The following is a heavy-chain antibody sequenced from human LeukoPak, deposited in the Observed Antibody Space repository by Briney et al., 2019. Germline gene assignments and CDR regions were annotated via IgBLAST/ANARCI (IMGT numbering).Heavy chain of an antibody. CDR3: AKPLPGIQAAAPDY. V-gene: IGHV1-2*04. D-gene: IGHD6-13*01. CDR1: GYTFTSYY. CDR2: INPNSGGT. J-gene: IGHJ4*02. Sequence: ASVKVSCKASGYTFTSYYMHWVRQAPGQGLEWMGWINPNSGGTNYAQKFQGWVTMTRDTSISTAYMELSRLRSEDTAVYYCAKPLPGIQAAAPDYWGQGTLVTVSS.